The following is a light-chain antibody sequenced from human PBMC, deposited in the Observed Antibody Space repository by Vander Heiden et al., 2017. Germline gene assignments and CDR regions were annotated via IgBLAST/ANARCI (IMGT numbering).Light chain of an antibody. CDR2: GQG. CDR3: NSRDTSGNSPYV. Sequence: SSSLPHDPAVSVALGPTVRITCQGDSLRRYYASWYQQKPGQAPLLVMFGQGNRPSGIPDRFSGSSSGDTASLTITGAQAEDEADYYCNSRDTSGNSPYVFGTGTKVTVL. CDR1: SLRRYY. V-gene: IGLV3-19*01. J-gene: IGLJ1*01.